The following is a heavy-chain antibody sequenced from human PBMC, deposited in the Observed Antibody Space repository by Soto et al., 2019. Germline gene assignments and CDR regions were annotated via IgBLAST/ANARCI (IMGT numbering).Heavy chain of an antibody. D-gene: IGHD3-22*01. CDR2: IYYSGST. J-gene: IGHJ6*02. V-gene: IGHV4-31*03. CDR3: ARDGYDSSGYYFASYHYYYGMDV. CDR1: GGSISSGGYY. Sequence: QVQLQESGPGLVKPSQTLSLTCTVSGGSISSGGYYWSWIRQHPGKGLEWIGYIYYSGSTYYNPSLKSRITISVDTSKNQCSLKLSSVTAADTAVYYGARDGYDSSGYYFASYHYYYGMDVWGQGTTVTVSS.